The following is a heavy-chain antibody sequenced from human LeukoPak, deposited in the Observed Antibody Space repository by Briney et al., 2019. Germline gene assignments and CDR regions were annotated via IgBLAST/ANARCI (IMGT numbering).Heavy chain of an antibody. V-gene: IGHV3-23*01. J-gene: IGHJ4*02. D-gene: IGHD3-3*01. Sequence: GGSLRLSCAASGFTFSSYAMSWVRQAPGKGLEWVSAISGSGGSTYYADSVKGRFTISRDNSKNTLYLQMNSLRAEDPAVYYCAKSAKGYDFWSGYGFDYWGQGTLVTVSS. CDR1: GFTFSSYA. CDR3: AKSAKGYDFWSGYGFDY. CDR2: ISGSGGST.